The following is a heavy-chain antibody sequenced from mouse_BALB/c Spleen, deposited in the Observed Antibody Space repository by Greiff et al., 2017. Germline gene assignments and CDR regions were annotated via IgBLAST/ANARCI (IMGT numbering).Heavy chain of an antibody. D-gene: IGHD2-3*01. CDR2: IYPGNVNT. CDR3: ARSYDGSWYFDV. CDR1: GYTFTSYW. Sequence: QVQLQQSGAELAKPGASVKMSCKASGYTFTSYWMHWVKQRPGQGLEWIGWIYPGNVNTKYNEKFKGKATLTADKSSSTAYMQLSSLTSEDSAVYFCARSYDGSWYFDVWGAGTTVTVSS. J-gene: IGHJ1*01. V-gene: IGHV1-7*01.